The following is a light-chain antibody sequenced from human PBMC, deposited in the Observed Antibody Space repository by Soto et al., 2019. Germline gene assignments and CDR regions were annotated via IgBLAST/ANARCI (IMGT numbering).Light chain of an antibody. J-gene: IGLJ3*02. CDR3: LLSYSGARV. CDR1: TGAVTSGHY. V-gene: IGLV7-46*01. Sequence: QAVVTQEPSLTVSPGGTVTLTYGSSTGAVTSGHYPYWFQQKPGQAPRTLICDATNKHSWTPARFSGSLLGGKAALTLSGAQPEDEAEYYCLLSYSGARVFGGGTKLTVL. CDR2: DAT.